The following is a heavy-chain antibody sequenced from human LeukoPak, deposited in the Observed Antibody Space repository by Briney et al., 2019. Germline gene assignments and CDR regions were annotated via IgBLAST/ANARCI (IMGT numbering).Heavy chain of an antibody. Sequence: GRSLRLSCAASGFTFDDYATDWVRQAPGKGLEWVSYISSSGSAIYYADSVRGRFTISRDNAKNSLYLQMNSLRVEDTAVYYCARGHYGLDVWGQGTTVTVSS. V-gene: IGHV3-11*01. J-gene: IGHJ6*02. CDR2: ISSSGSAI. CDR3: ARGHYGLDV. CDR1: GFTFDDYA.